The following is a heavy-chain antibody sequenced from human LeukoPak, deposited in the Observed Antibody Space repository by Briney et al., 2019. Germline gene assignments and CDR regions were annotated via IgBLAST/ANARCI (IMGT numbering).Heavy chain of an antibody. V-gene: IGHV3-21*01. J-gene: IGHJ4*02. CDR2: ISSSSSYI. CDR3: ARELGYSSGWLDY. D-gene: IGHD6-19*01. CDR1: GFTFSSYS. Sequence: GGSLRLSCAASGFTFSSYSMNWVRQAPGKGLEWVSSISSSSSYIYYADSVKGRFTISRDNAKNSLYLQMNSLRAEDTAVYYCARELGYSSGWLDYWGQGTLATVSS.